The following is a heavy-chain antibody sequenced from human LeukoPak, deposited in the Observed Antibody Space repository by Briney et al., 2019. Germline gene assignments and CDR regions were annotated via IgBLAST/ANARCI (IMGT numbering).Heavy chain of an antibody. CDR1: GGSISSGGYY. J-gene: IGHJ4*02. D-gene: IGHD6-19*01. CDR3: ARQSGDQSSAWYFDA. Sequence: SETLSLTCTVSGGSISSGGYYWSWIRQHPGKGLEWIGYIYYSGSTYYNPSLKSRVTTSVDTSTDQLSLRLSSATAADTAIYYCARQSGDQSSAWYFDAWGQGTLVTVSS. V-gene: IGHV4-31*03. CDR2: IYYSGST.